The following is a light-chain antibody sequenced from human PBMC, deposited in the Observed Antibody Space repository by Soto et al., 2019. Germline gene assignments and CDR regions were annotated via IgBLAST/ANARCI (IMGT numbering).Light chain of an antibody. CDR2: DVT. CDR1: SSDAGAYDY. CDR3: SSFGSSTTLVL. V-gene: IGLV2-14*01. J-gene: IGLJ2*01. Sequence: QSVLTQPASVSGSPGQSITISCTGTSSDAGAYDYVSWYQQHPDKAPKLMIYDVTNRPSGVSDRFSGSKSGNTASLTISGLQAEDEADYYCSSFGSSTTLVLFGGGTKLTVL.